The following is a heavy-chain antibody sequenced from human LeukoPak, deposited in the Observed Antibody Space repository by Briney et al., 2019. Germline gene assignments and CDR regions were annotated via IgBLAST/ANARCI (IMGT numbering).Heavy chain of an antibody. D-gene: IGHD3-16*02. Sequence: SETLSLTCTVSGGSISTYYWTWIPQPPGKGLEWIGYIYYSGSTNYNPSLKSRVTISVDTSKNQFSLKLSSVTAADTAVYYCASRYYFDYWGQGTLVTVSS. J-gene: IGHJ4*02. CDR1: GGSISTYY. CDR3: ASRYYFDY. V-gene: IGHV4-59*01. CDR2: IYYSGST.